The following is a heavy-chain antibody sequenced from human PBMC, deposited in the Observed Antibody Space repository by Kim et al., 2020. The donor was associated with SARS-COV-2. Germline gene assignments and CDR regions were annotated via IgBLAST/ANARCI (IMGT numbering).Heavy chain of an antibody. CDR3: AKRPLYFDIWTGYLDGALSY. CDR2: INGGGSGT. J-gene: IGHJ4*02. CDR1: GFTFSSYA. D-gene: IGHD3-9*01. Sequence: GGSLRLSCAASGFTFSSYAMSWVRQAPGKGLEWVSAINGGGSGTYYVDSVKGRFTISRDNSKNTLYLQMNSLRVEDTAVYYCAKRPLYFDIWTGYLDGALSYWGRGTLVTVSS. V-gene: IGHV3-23*01.